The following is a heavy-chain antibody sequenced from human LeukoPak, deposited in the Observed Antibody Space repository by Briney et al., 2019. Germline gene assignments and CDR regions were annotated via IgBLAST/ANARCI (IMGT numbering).Heavy chain of an antibody. J-gene: IGHJ6*02. CDR3: ARGRLVPDV. V-gene: IGHV4-34*01. D-gene: IGHD6-19*01. CDR1: GGSFSGYY. Sequence: PSETLSLTCAVYGGSFSGYYWSWIRQPPGKGLEWIGEINHSGSTNYDPSLKSRVTISVDTSKNQFSLKLSSVTAADTAVYYCARGRLVPDVWGQGTTVTVSS. CDR2: INHSGST.